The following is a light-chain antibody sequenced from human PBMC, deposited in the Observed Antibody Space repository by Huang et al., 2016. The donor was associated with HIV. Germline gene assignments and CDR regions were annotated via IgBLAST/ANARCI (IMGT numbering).Light chain of an antibody. CDR1: RSVNTK. J-gene: IGKJ4*01. CDR2: GSS. CDR3: HQYNNWLLS. V-gene: IGKV3-15*01. Sequence: EIVMTQSPATLSVSPGERVTLSCRANRSVNTKLARYQQRPGQAPRLLIYGSSTRAPGIPARFSGSGSGTDFSLTISSLQSEDFALYYCHQYNNWLLSFGGGTRVDI.